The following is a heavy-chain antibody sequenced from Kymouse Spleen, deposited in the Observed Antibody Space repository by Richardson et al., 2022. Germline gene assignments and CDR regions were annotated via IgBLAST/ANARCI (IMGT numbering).Heavy chain of an antibody. V-gene: IGHV3-11*01. CDR1: GFTFSDYY. J-gene: IGHJ6*02. CDR2: ISSSGSTI. CDR3: ASPPPTVVTPSTDYYYGMDV. D-gene: IGHD4-23*01. Sequence: QVQLVESGGGLVKPGGSLRLSCAASGFTFSDYYMSWIRQAPGKGLEWVSYISSSGSTIYYADSVKGRFTISRDNAKNSLYLQMNSLRAEDTAVYYCASPPPTVVTPSTDYYYGMDVWGQGTTVTVSS.